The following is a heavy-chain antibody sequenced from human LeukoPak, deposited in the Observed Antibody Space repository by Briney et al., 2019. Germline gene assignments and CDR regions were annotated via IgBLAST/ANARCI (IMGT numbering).Heavy chain of an antibody. CDR2: KWYVGSNK. V-gene: IGHV3-33*01. CDR1: EFTFSSNG. J-gene: IGHJ6*02. CDR3: ARGNYGMDV. Sequence: TGGSLRLSCAASEFTFSSNGMYWVRQAPGKGLEWVAVKWYVGSNKYYAGSVKGRFTISRDNTKNSLYLQMNSLRAEDTAVYFCARGNYGMDVWGQGTTVAVSS.